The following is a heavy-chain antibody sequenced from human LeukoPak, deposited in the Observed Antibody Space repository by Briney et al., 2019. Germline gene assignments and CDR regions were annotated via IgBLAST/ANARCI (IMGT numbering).Heavy chain of an antibody. CDR3: AREDSGYDRYYYYGMDV. CDR2: ISTSSTYI. J-gene: IGHJ6*02. V-gene: IGHV3-21*01. D-gene: IGHD5-12*01. CDR1: GFTFSTYT. Sequence: PGGSLRLSCEASGFTFSTYTMNWVRQAPGKGLEWVSSISTSSTYIYYADSVKGRFTISRDNAKNSLYLQMNSLRAEDSVVHYCAREDSGYDRYYYYGMDVWGQGTTVTVSS.